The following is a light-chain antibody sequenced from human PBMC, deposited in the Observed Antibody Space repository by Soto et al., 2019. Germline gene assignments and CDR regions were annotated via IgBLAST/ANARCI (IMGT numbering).Light chain of an antibody. V-gene: IGKV1-39*01. CDR2: AAS. J-gene: IGKJ5*01. CDR3: QQSYSTPGT. Sequence: DIQMTQSPSSLSASVGDRVTITCRASQSISSYLNWYQQTPGKAPKLLIYAASSLQSGVPSRFSGSGSGTDFTLTISSLQPEDFATYYCQQSYSTPGTFGQGTRLEI. CDR1: QSISSY.